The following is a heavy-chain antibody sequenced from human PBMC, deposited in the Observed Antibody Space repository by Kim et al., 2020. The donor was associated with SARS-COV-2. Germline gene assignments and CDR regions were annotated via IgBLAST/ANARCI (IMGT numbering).Heavy chain of an antibody. D-gene: IGHD3-10*01. CDR1: GFTFSNAW. CDR3: TTDPPSANYLWFGELSY. CDR2: IKSKTDGGTT. Sequence: GGSLRLSCAASGFTFSNAWMSWVRQAPGKGLEWVGRIKSKTDGGTTDYAAPVKGRFTISRDDSKNTLYLQMNSLKTEDTAVYYCTTDPPSANYLWFGELSYWGQGTLVTVSS. J-gene: IGHJ4*02. V-gene: IGHV3-15*01.